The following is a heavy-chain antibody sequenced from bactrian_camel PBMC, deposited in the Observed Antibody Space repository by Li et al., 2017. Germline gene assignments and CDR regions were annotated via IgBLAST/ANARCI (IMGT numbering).Heavy chain of an antibody. Sequence: HVQLVESGGDSVQAGTSLILSCAAVGRTYNNYVMGWFRQAPGKEREGVATVDSSGSANYAESVKGRFTIIMNNAQNTVWLQMNSLKPEDIAIYYCAAAKGLPDLLRGGYLSARSYNYWGRGTQVTVS. CDR1: GRTYNNYV. J-gene: IGHJ4*01. V-gene: IGHV3S53*01. D-gene: IGHD3*01. CDR2: VDSSGSA. CDR3: AAAKGLPDLLRGGYLSARSYNY.